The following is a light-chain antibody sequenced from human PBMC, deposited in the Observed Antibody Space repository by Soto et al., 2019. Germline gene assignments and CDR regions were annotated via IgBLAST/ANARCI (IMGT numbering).Light chain of an antibody. CDR2: DAS. J-gene: IGKJ2*01. CDR3: QQRSNWPPMYT. CDR1: QSISSSY. V-gene: IGKV3D-20*02. Sequence: EIVLTQSPATLSLSPGERATLSCRASQSISSSYLAWYQQKPGQAPRLLIYDASNRASGVPVRFSGSGSGTDFTLTISRLEAEDFAVYYCQQRSNWPPMYTFGQGTRLELK.